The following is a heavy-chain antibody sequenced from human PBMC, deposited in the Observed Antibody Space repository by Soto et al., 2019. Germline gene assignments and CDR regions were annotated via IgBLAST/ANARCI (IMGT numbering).Heavy chain of an antibody. D-gene: IGHD6-13*01. CDR2: INPNSGGT. CDR1: GYIFTGYY. V-gene: IGHV1-2*04. CDR3: ARGSNPNYYYYYMDV. Sequence: ASVKVSCKASGYIFTGYYMHWVRQAPGQGLEWMGWINPNSGGTNYAQKFQGWVTMTRDTSISTAYMELSRLRSDDTAVYYCARGSNPNYYYYYMDVWGKGTTVTVSS. J-gene: IGHJ6*03.